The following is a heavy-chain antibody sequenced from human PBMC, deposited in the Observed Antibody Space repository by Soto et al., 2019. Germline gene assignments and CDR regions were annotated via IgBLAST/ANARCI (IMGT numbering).Heavy chain of an antibody. CDR1: GFTFSTYA. V-gene: IGHV3-23*01. Sequence: EVQLLESGGGLVQPGGSLRLSCAASGFTFSTYAMTWVRQAPGKGLEWVSTISGSGGSTYYADSVKGRSTISRDNSKNTLYLQMNSLRAEDTAVYYCSVTVSSSWYFDYWGQGTLVTVSS. D-gene: IGHD6-13*01. CDR3: SVTVSSSWYFDY. CDR2: ISGSGGST. J-gene: IGHJ4*02.